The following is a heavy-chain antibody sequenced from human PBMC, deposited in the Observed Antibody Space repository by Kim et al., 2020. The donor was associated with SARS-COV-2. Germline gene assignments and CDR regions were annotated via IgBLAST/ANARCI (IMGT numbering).Heavy chain of an antibody. CDR3: AKSLGRSDYYHAFDV. Sequence: GGSLRLSCAASGFTFSIYGMHWVRQAPGKGLEWVAVISYDGSNKYYVDSVKGRFTISRDNSKNTLFLQMNSLRAEDTAVYYCAKSLGRSDYYHAFDVWGEGTTVTVSS. D-gene: IGHD3-10*01. CDR2: ISYDGSNK. CDR1: GFTFSIYG. V-gene: IGHV3-30*18. J-gene: IGHJ6*04.